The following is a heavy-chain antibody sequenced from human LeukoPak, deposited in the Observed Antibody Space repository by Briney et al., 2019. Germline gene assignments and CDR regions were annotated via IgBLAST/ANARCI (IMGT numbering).Heavy chain of an antibody. CDR3: ARFAHVDSSAWDY. V-gene: IGHV4-39*01. J-gene: IGHJ4*02. D-gene: IGHD3-22*01. Sequence: SETLSLTCTVCGGSISSSSYYWGWIRQPPGKGLEWIGSIYYSGSTYYNPSLKSRVTISVDTSKNQFSLKLSSVTAADTAVYYCARFAHVDSSAWDYWGQGTLVTVSS. CDR2: IYYSGST. CDR1: GGSISSSSYY.